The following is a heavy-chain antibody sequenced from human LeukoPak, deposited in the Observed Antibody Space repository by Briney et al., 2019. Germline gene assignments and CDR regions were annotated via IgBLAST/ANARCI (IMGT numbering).Heavy chain of an antibody. V-gene: IGHV3-53*01. J-gene: IGHJ4*02. CDR2: IYSGGNT. D-gene: IGHD3-10*01. Sequence: GGSLRLSCAASGFTVSSNYMSWVRQAPGRGLEWVSAIYSGGNTYYADSVKGRFTISRDNSKNTLYLQMNSLRAEDTAVYYCASCPSGSYSFDYWGQGTLVTVSS. CDR3: ASCPSGSYSFDY. CDR1: GFTVSSNY.